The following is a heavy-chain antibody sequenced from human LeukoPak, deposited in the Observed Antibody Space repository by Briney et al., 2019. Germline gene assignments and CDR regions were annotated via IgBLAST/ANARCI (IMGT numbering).Heavy chain of an antibody. CDR3: ARLEQLVSNGFDV. Sequence: GESLKISCQGSGYSFSDYWIGWVRQMPGKGLEWIGIIYPSDSDTKYSPSFQGQVTVSADKSLTTAYLQWNNLKASDTAMYYCARLEQLVSNGFDVWGQGTMVTVSS. D-gene: IGHD6-13*01. CDR1: GYSFSDYW. V-gene: IGHV5-51*01. CDR2: IYPSDSDT. J-gene: IGHJ3*01.